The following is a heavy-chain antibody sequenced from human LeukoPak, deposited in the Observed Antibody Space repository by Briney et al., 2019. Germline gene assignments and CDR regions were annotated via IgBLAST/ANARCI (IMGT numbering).Heavy chain of an antibody. CDR1: GFTFSSYA. CDR2: ISGSGGST. Sequence: PGGSLRLSCAASGFTFSSYAMSWVRQAPGKGLEWVSAISGSGGSTYYADSVKGRFTISRDNSKNTLYLQMNSLRAEDTAVYYCAKDLLYSSGWYSWYFDLWGRGTLVTVSS. V-gene: IGHV3-23*01. CDR3: AKDLLYSSGWYSWYFDL. J-gene: IGHJ2*01. D-gene: IGHD6-19*01.